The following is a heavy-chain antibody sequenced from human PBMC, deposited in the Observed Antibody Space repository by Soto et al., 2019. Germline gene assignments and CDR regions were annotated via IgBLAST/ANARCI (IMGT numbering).Heavy chain of an antibody. CDR3: DRQRTTVVTQAYFDH. D-gene: IGHD2-21*02. Sequence: ETLSLTCIVSGESISGSSYYWGWIRQPPGKGLEWIGSIYYSGRTYYNPSFKSRVTISIDTSKNQFSLKLSSVTATDTAVYYCDRQRTTVVTQAYFDHWGQGALVTVYS. J-gene: IGHJ4*02. CDR2: IYYSGRT. CDR1: GESISGSSYY. V-gene: IGHV4-39*01.